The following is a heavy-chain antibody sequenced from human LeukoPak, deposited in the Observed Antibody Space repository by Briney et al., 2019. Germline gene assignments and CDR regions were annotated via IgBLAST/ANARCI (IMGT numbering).Heavy chain of an antibody. CDR3: GYPPCYYYYYMDV. CDR1: GFTVSSNE. D-gene: IGHD5-18*01. J-gene: IGHJ6*03. Sequence: GGSLRLSCAASGFTVSSNEMSWVRQAPGKGLEWVSSISGGSTYYADSRKGRFTISRDNSKNTLHLQMNSLRAEDTAVLYYGYPPCYYYYYMDVWGKGTTVTVSS. V-gene: IGHV3-38-3*01. CDR2: ISGGST.